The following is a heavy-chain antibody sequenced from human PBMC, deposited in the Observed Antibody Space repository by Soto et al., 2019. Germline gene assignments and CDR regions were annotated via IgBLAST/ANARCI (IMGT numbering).Heavy chain of an antibody. CDR1: GGTFSSYA. J-gene: IGHJ6*02. CDR3: AARELRVVAGYYYYGMDV. D-gene: IGHD2-15*01. CDR2: IIPIFGTA. V-gene: IGHV1-69*13. Sequence: GASVKVSCKASGGTFSSYAISWVRQAPGQGLEWMGGIIPIFGTANYAQKFQGRVTITADESTSTAYMELSSLRSEDTAVYYCAARELRVVAGYYYYGMDVWGQGTTVTVS.